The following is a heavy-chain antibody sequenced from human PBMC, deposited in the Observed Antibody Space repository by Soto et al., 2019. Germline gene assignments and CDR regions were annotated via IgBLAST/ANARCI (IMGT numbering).Heavy chain of an antibody. CDR3: AKDADFDARTLHH. J-gene: IGHJ5*02. V-gene: IGHV3-30*18. Sequence: GGSLRLSCAASGFPFSRYEIHWVRQVPGRGLEWVALISHDGSNKYYVDSVKGRFIISRDNSKNTVYLQMNSLRTEDTALYYCAKDADFDARTLHHWGQGTLVTVS. D-gene: IGHD2-8*01. CDR2: ISHDGSNK. CDR1: GFPFSRYE.